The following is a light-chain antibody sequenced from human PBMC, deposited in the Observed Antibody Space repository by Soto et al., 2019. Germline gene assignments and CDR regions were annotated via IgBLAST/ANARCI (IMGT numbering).Light chain of an antibody. V-gene: IGKV1-9*01. J-gene: IGKJ5*01. CDR2: AAS. CDR1: QGISSY. Sequence: IQLTQYPSSLSASVGDRVTITCRASQGISSYLAWYQQKPAKAPKLLIYAASTLQSGVPSRFSGSGPGTDFTLTISRLQPEDFATYYCQQLNSYPITFGQGTRLEIK. CDR3: QQLNSYPIT.